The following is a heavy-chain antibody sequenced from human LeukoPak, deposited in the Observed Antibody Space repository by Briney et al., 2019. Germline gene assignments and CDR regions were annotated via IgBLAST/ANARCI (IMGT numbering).Heavy chain of an antibody. CDR3: AGTTYYYDSFDY. Sequence: ASVRVSCKASGYTLTGYYMHWVRQAPGQGLEWMGWINPNSGGTNYAQKFQGRVTMTRDTSISTAYMELSRLRSDDTAVYYCAGTTYYYDSFDYWGQGTLVTVSS. CDR1: GYTLTGYY. D-gene: IGHD3-22*01. J-gene: IGHJ4*02. CDR2: INPNSGGT. V-gene: IGHV1-2*02.